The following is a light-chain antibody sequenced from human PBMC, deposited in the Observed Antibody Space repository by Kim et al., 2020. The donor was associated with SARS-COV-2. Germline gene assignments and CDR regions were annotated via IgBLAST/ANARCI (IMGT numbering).Light chain of an antibody. J-gene: IGKJ2*01. V-gene: IGKV3D-15*03. Sequence: SPGERATLSCRASQSISTYLAWYQQKPGQAPRLLIYGAFIRATGIPARFSGSGSGTQFTLTISTLQSEDFAVYYCQHYEDWPPMYIFGQGTKL. CDR3: QHYEDWPPMYI. CDR1: QSISTY. CDR2: GAF.